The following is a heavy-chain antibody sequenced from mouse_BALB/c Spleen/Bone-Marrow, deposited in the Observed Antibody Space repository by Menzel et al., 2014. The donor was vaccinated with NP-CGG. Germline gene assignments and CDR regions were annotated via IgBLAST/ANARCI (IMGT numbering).Heavy chain of an antibody. CDR3: LRQSGYDRITYFDY. Sequence: EEMLVESGGGLVKPGGSLKLSCAASGFTFSAYVMSWVRQTPEMRLEWVASISSGGGYTYYPDSVKGRFTISRDNATNPLSLQMSSLRSEDTAMYYCLRQSGYDRITYFDYWGQGTPLIAS. D-gene: IGHD2-2*01. J-gene: IGHJ2*01. CDR1: GFTFSAYV. CDR2: ISSGGGYT. V-gene: IGHV5-9-1*01.